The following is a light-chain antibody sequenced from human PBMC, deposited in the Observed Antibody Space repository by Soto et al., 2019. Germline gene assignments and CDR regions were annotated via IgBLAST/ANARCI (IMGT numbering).Light chain of an antibody. J-gene: IGKJ5*01. V-gene: IGKV3-11*01. CDR3: QQRSNWPPT. CDR2: DAS. Sequence: EIVLTQSPATLSLSPGERATLSCRARQSVSSYLAWYQQNPGQAPRLLIYDASNRATGIPARFSGSGSGTDFTLPISSLEPEDFAVYYCQQRSNWPPTFGQGTRLEIK. CDR1: QSVSSY.